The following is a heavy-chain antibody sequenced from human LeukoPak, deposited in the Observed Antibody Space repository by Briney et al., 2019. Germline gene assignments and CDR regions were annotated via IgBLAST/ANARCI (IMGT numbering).Heavy chain of an antibody. D-gene: IGHD3-16*01. CDR2: MNPNSGNT. Sequence: ASVKVSCKASGYTFTSYDINWVRQATGQGLEWMGWMNPNSGNTGYAQKFQGRVTMTRNTSISTAYMELSSLRSEDTAVYYCATLKKSAFYMDVWGKGTTVTVSS. V-gene: IGHV1-8*01. CDR1: GYTFTSYD. CDR3: ATLKKSAFYMDV. J-gene: IGHJ6*03.